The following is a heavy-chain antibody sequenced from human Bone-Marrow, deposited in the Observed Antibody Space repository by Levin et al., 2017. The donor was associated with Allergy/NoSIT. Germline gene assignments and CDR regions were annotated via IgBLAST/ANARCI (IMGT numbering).Heavy chain of an antibody. Sequence: NPGGSLRLSCAASGFAFSASGMHWVRQPPGKGLEWVSSINSNSAYIHYGDSVKGRFTISRDNSKKLLFLQMNSLRDEDTATYYCASRLTGSGGLDVWGHGTTVTVSS. D-gene: IGHD6-6*01. CDR1: GFAFSASG. J-gene: IGHJ6*02. V-gene: IGHV3-21*04. CDR2: INSNSAYI. CDR3: ASRLTGSGGLDV.